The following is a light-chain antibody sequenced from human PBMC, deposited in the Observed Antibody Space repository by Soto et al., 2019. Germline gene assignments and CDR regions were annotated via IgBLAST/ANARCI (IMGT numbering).Light chain of an antibody. CDR2: EDS. V-gene: IGLV2-23*01. J-gene: IGLJ3*02. CDR3: CSNAGTGTV. CDR1: STDVGVYTF. Sequence: QSALTQPASVSGSPGQSITISCTGLSTDVGVYTFVSWYQQHPGKAPKLMVYEDSRPSGVSNRFSGSKSGNTASLTVSGLQADDEGDYYCCSNAGTGTVFGGGTKLTVL.